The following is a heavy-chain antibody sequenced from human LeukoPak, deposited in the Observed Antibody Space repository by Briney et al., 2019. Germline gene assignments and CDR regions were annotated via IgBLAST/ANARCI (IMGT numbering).Heavy chain of an antibody. CDR1: GYTFSTYG. Sequence: ASVKVSCKTSGYTFSTYGISWVRQAPGQGLQWMGWISAYNGNTNYAQKFQDRVTMPTDTSTSTAYMELRSLRDDDTAVFYCARDAMTSVTTSPYYFDHWGQGTLVTVSS. V-gene: IGHV1-18*01. J-gene: IGHJ4*02. CDR3: ARDAMTSVTTSPYYFDH. D-gene: IGHD4-17*01. CDR2: ISAYNGNT.